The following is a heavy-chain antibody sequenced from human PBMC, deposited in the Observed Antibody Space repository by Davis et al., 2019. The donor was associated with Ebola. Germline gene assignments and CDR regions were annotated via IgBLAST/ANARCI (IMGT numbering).Heavy chain of an antibody. CDR1: GGTFSSYA. CDR3: ARVYYYDSSGYPNWRTQGYFDY. D-gene: IGHD3-22*01. V-gene: IGHV1-69*13. J-gene: IGHJ4*02. Sequence: SVKVSCKASGGTFSSYAISWVRQAPGQGLEWMGGIIPIFGTANYAQKFQGRVTITADESTSTAYMELSSLRSEDTAVYYCARVYYYDSSGYPNWRTQGYFDYWGQGTLVTVSS. CDR2: IIPIFGTA.